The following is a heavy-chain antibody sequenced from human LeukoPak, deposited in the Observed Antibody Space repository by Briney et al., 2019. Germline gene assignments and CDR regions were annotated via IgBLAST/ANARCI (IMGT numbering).Heavy chain of an antibody. CDR2: ISSSSSYI. Sequence: PGGSLRLPCAASGFTFSTYSMNWVRQAPGKGLEWVSSISSSSSYIYYADSVKGRFTISRDNAKNSLYLQMNSLRAEDTAVYYCARAARNYDFWSGYYWGQGTLVTVSS. V-gene: IGHV3-21*01. CDR3: ARAARNYDFWSGYY. J-gene: IGHJ4*02. D-gene: IGHD3-3*01. CDR1: GFTFSTYS.